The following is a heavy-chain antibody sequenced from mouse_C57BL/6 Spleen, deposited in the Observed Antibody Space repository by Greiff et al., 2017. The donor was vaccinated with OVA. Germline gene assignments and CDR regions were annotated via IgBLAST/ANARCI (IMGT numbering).Heavy chain of an antibody. CDR1: GFTFSSYG. CDR3: ARHRITTEAEGDY. Sequence: EVKLMESGGDLVKPGGSLKLSCAASGFTFSSYGMSWVRQTPDKRLEWVATISSGGSYTYYPDSVKGRFTISRDNAKNTLYLQMSSLKSEDTAMYYCARHRITTEAEGDYWGQGTSVTVSS. V-gene: IGHV5-6*01. J-gene: IGHJ4*01. CDR2: ISSGGSYT. D-gene: IGHD1-1*01.